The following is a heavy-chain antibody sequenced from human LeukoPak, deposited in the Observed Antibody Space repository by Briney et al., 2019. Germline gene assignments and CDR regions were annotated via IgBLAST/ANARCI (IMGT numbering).Heavy chain of an antibody. CDR3: ALPRGYCSSTSCYAGYFDY. CDR1: GFSLSTSGVG. J-gene: IGHJ4*02. V-gene: IGHV2-5*02. CDR2: IYWDDDK. D-gene: IGHD2-2*01. Sequence: NQSGPTLVNPTQTLTLTCTFSGFSLSTSGVGVGWIRQPPGKALEWLALIYWDDDKRYSPSLKGRLTITKDTSKNQVVLTMTNMDPVDTATYYCALPRGYCSSTSCYAGYFDYWGQGTLVTVSS.